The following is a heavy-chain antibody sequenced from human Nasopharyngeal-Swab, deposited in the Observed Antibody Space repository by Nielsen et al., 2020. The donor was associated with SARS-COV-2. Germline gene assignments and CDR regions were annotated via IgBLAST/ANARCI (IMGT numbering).Heavy chain of an antibody. CDR2: INHSGST. V-gene: IGHV4-34*01. CDR1: GGSFSGYY. Sequence: SETLSLTSAVYGGSFSGYYWSWIRQPPGKGLEWIGEINHSGSTYYNPSLKSRVTISVDTSKNQFSLKLSSVTAADTAVYYCARLIYGDYFDYYYYMDVWGKGTTVTVSS. CDR3: ARLIYGDYFDYYYYMDV. J-gene: IGHJ6*03. D-gene: IGHD4-17*01.